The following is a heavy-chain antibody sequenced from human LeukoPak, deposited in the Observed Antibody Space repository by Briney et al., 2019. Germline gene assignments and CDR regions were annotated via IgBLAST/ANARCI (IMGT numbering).Heavy chain of an antibody. CDR1: GYTFTSYG. D-gene: IGHD7-27*01. Sequence: ASVKVSCKSSGYTFTSYGVSWVRQAPGQGLERMGWISSYNGNTNFGQKFQGRITMTTDTSTSTAYMELSSLRSEDTAVYYCATGATGDRISDWFDPWGQGTLVTVSS. V-gene: IGHV1-18*01. CDR3: ATGATGDRISDWFDP. CDR2: ISSYNGNT. J-gene: IGHJ5*02.